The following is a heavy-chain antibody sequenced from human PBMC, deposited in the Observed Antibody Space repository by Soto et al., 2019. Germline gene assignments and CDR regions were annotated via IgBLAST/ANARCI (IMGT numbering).Heavy chain of an antibody. J-gene: IGHJ6*02. V-gene: IGHV3-30*18. Sequence: QVQLVESGGGVVQPGRSLRLSCAASGFTFSSYGMHWVRQAPGKGLEWVAVISYDGSNKYYADSVKGRFTISRDNSKNTLYLQMNSLRAEDTAVYYCAKDRDSSGWALYYYYYGMDVWGQGTTVTVSS. CDR2: ISYDGSNK. D-gene: IGHD6-19*01. CDR1: GFTFSSYG. CDR3: AKDRDSSGWALYYYYYGMDV.